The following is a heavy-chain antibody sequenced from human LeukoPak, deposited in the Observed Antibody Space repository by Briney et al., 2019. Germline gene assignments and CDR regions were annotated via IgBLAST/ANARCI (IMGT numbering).Heavy chain of an antibody. D-gene: IGHD4-11*01. CDR3: ARFNYEGGYFDY. CDR2: IYTSGST. J-gene: IGHJ4*02. V-gene: IGHV4-4*09. CDR1: GGSISSYY. Sequence: PSETLSLTCTVSGGSISSYYWNWIRQPPGKGLEYIGYIYTSGSTNYNPSLKSRVTVSVDTSKNQFSLKLSSVTAADTAVYYCARFNYEGGYFDYWGQGTLVTVSS.